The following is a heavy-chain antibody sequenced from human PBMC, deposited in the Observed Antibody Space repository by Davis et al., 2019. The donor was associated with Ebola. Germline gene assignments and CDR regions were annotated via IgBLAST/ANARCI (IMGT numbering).Heavy chain of an antibody. D-gene: IGHD2-15*01. CDR2: ISGSGGST. J-gene: IGHJ6*02. V-gene: IGHV3-23*01. Sequence: GESPKISCAASGFTFSSYAMSWVRQAPGKGLEWVSAISGSGGSTYYADSVKGRFTISRDNSKNTLYLQMNSLRAEDTAVYYCAKGIVVVVAANYYGMDVWGQGTTVTVSS. CDR1: GFTFSSYA. CDR3: AKGIVVVVAANYYGMDV.